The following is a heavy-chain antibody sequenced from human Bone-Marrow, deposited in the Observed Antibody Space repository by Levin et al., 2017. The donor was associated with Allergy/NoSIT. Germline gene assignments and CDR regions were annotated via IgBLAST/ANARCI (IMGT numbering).Heavy chain of an antibody. Sequence: KGSGPTLVKPTQTLTLTCTLSGFSLSTDGGGVGWFRQPPGKALEWLALIYWDNDKRYSSSLKSRLTLTRDTSKNQVVLTMTNMDPVDTATYYCAHRADRSSWQHGIFEHWGQGALVAVAS. CDR1: GFSLSTDGGG. CDR2: IYWDNDK. CDR3: AHRADRSSWQHGIFEH. V-gene: IGHV2-5*02. J-gene: IGHJ4*02. D-gene: IGHD6-13*01.